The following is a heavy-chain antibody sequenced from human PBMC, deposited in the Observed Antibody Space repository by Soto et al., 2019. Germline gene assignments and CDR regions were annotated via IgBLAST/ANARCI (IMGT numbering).Heavy chain of an antibody. CDR3: ASLATVTPHYYGMDV. CDR2: IIPILGIA. V-gene: IGHV1-69*02. D-gene: IGHD4-17*01. Sequence: QVQLVQSGAEVKKPGSSVKVSCKASGGTFSSYTISWVRQAPGQGLEWMGRIIPILGIANYAQKFQGRVTITADKSTSTAYMELSSLISEDTAVYYCASLATVTPHYYGMDVWGQGTTVTVSS. CDR1: GGTFSSYT. J-gene: IGHJ6*02.